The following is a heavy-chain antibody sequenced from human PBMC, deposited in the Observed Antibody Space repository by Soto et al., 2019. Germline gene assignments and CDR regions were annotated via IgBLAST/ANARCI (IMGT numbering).Heavy chain of an antibody. J-gene: IGHJ6*02. V-gene: IGHV3-13*01. CDR3: ARDRRFRGMDV. CDR2: IGTAGDT. Sequence: GGSLRLSCAASGFTFSSYDMRWVRQATGKGLEWVSAIGTAGDTYYPGSVKGRFTISRENAKNSLYLQMNSLRAGDTAVYYCARDRRFRGMDVWGQGTTVTVSS. CDR1: GFTFSSYD.